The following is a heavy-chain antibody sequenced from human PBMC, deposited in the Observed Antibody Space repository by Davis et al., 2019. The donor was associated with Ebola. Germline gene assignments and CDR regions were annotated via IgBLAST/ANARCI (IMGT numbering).Heavy chain of an antibody. CDR1: GFTFSSYS. D-gene: IGHD3-10*01. V-gene: IGHV3-48*01. CDR3: AKEEYYYGSGSYQYYFDY. CDR2: ISSSSSTI. J-gene: IGHJ4*02. Sequence: GESLKISCAASGFTFSSYSMSWVRQAPGKGLEWVSYISSSSSTIYYADSVKGRFTISRDNAKNSLYLQMNSLRAEDTAVYYCAKEEYYYGSGSYQYYFDYWGQGTLVTVSS.